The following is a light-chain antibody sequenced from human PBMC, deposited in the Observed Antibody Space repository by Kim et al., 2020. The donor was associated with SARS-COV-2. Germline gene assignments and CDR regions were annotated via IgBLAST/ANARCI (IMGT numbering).Light chain of an antibody. CDR1: QSVSNS. CDR2: DAS. V-gene: IGKV3-11*01. J-gene: IGKJ1*01. Sequence: SGSPGERATLSCRASQSVSNSLAWYQQKPGQAPRLLIYDASKRATGISARFSGSGSGTDFTLTISSLEPEDFAVYYCQQRTNWMWTFGQGTKLEI. CDR3: QQRTNWMWT.